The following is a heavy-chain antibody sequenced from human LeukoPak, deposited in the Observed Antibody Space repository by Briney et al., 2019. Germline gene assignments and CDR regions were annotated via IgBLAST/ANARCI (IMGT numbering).Heavy chain of an antibody. Sequence: GGSLRLSCVASGILVSSNYMSWVRQAPGKGLEWVSYITTSNSHIYYGDSVKGRFTISRDNAKNSLYLQMNSLRAEDTAVYYCARERVTTTAFDIWGRGTMVTVSS. CDR2: ITTSNSHI. D-gene: IGHD5-12*01. CDR1: GILVSSNY. J-gene: IGHJ3*02. V-gene: IGHV3-21*01. CDR3: ARERVTTTAFDI.